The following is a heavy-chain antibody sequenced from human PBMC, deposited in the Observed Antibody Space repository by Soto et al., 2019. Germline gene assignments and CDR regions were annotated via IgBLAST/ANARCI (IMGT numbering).Heavy chain of an antibody. CDR2: IYHSGST. CDR3: ARSQWDDDGELWGDWFDP. J-gene: IGHJ5*02. Sequence: QLQLQESGSGLVKPSQTLSLTCAVSGGSISSGGYSWSWIRQPPGKGLEWIGYIYHSGSTYYNPSLKSRVTISVDRSKNQFSLKLSSVTAADTAVYYCARSQWDDDGELWGDWFDPWGQGTLVTVSS. D-gene: IGHD4-17*01. V-gene: IGHV4-30-2*01. CDR1: GGSISSGGYS.